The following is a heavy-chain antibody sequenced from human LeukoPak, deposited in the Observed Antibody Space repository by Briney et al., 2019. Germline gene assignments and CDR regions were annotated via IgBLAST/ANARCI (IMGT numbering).Heavy chain of an antibody. CDR2: TYYRSKWYN. Sequence: SQTLSLTCAISGDSVSRNSAAWDWIRQSPSRGLEWLGRTYYRSKWYNDYAVSVKSRITINPDTSKNQFSMQLNYVTREDTAVYYCARGSWYGPYNWFDPWGQGTLVTVSS. D-gene: IGHD6-13*01. CDR3: ARGSWYGPYNWFDP. CDR1: GDSVSRNSAA. J-gene: IGHJ5*02. V-gene: IGHV6-1*01.